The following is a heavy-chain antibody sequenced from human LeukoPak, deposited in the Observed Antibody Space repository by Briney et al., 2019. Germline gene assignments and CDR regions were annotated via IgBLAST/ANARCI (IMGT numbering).Heavy chain of an antibody. CDR1: GFTFSSYG. D-gene: IGHD3-10*01. CDR3: AKDRYSGAFDI. J-gene: IGHJ3*02. Sequence: GRSLRLSCAASGFTFSSYGMHWVRQAPGKGLEWVAVISYDGNNKYYADSVKGRFTISRDNSKNTLYLQMNSLRAEDTAVYYCAKDRYSGAFDIWGQGTMVTVSS. CDR2: ISYDGNNK. V-gene: IGHV3-30*18.